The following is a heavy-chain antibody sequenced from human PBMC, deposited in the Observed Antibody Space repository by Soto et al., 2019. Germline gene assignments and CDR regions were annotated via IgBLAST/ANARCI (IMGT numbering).Heavy chain of an antibody. CDR3: AKAMSSSIAAAGPPFDY. D-gene: IGHD6-13*01. CDR2: ISWNSGSI. V-gene: IGHV3-9*01. Sequence: EVQLVESGGGLVQPGRSLRLSCAASGFTFDDYAMHWVRQAPGKGLEWVSGISWNSGSIGYADSVKGRFTISRDNAKNSLYLQMNSLRAEDTALYYCAKAMSSSIAAAGPPFDYWGQGTLVTVSS. CDR1: GFTFDDYA. J-gene: IGHJ4*02.